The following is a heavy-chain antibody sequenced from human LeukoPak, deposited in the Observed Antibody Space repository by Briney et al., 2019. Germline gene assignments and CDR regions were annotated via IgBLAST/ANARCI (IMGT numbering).Heavy chain of an antibody. V-gene: IGHV4-59*11. Sequence: SETLSLTCTVSGGSISSHYWSWIRQPPGKGLEWIGYIYYSGSTNYNPSLKSRVTISADTSKNQFSLKLSSVTAADTAVYYCARDHRNPVFCAFDIWGQGTMVTVSS. J-gene: IGHJ3*02. CDR3: ARDHRNPVFCAFDI. D-gene: IGHD3-9*01. CDR1: GGSISSHY. CDR2: IYYSGST.